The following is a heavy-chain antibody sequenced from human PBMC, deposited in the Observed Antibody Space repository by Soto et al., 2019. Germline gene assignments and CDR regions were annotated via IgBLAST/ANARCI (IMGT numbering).Heavy chain of an antibody. CDR3: ARSDGSGQYYYYYYGMDV. CDR1: GGSISSYY. D-gene: IGHD3-10*01. V-gene: IGHV4-59*13. Sequence: SETLSLTCAVYGGSISSYYWSWIRQPPGKGLEWIGYIYYSGSTNYNPSLKSRVTISVDTSKNQFSLKLSSVTAADTAVYYCARSDGSGQYYYYYYGMDVWGQGTTVTVSS. CDR2: IYYSGST. J-gene: IGHJ6*02.